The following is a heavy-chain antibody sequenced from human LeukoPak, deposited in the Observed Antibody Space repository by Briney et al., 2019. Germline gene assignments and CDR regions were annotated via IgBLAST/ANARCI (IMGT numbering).Heavy chain of an antibody. D-gene: IGHD5-18*01. J-gene: IGHJ4*02. CDR1: GGTVTTYT. CDR3: ARAIQPWLPFDH. CDR2: IIPIFGTP. V-gene: IGHV1-69*13. Sequence: SVKVSCKASGGTVTTYTLTWVRQAPGQGPEWMGGIIPIFGTPNYAQKFQGRVTITADESTSTAYMELSSLRSEDTAVYYCARAIQPWLPFDHWGQGTLVTVSS.